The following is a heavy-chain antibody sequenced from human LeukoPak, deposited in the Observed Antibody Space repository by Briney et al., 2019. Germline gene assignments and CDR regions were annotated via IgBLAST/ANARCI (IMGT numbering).Heavy chain of an antibody. CDR2: ITSSGASM. J-gene: IGHJ4*02. CDR3: ARVYTTSSSWYGDLDY. D-gene: IGHD6-13*01. CDR1: GFTFSTYG. Sequence: GGSLRLSCSASGFTFSTYGVNWVRQAPGKGLEWVSFITSSGASMYYADSVKGRFTISRDNAKNSLYLQMNTLRAEDTAVYYCARVYTTSSSWYGDLDYGGQETLVTVSS. V-gene: IGHV3-48*01.